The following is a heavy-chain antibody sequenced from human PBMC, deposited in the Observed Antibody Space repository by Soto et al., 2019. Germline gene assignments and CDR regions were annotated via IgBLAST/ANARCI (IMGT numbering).Heavy chain of an antibody. Sequence: QVQLQESGPGVVKPSETLSLTCTVSGGSINSYYWSWNRQPPGKGVEWIRYIYYSGSTNYNPSLKSRVTISVDTSNNQFSLTLTSVTAADMAVYYCARHSVTYYDFDYWGQGTLVTVSS. D-gene: IGHD1-26*01. CDR3: ARHSVTYYDFDY. V-gene: IGHV4-59*08. CDR2: IYYSGST. CDR1: GGSINSYY. J-gene: IGHJ4*02.